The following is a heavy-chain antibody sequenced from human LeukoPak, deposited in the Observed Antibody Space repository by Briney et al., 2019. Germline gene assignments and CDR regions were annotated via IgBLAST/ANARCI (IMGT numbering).Heavy chain of an antibody. J-gene: IGHJ4*02. CDR2: ISGSGGRT. CDR3: ARDQAYFDY. CDR1: GFTFSSNA. V-gene: IGHV3-23*01. Sequence: GGSLRLSCAASGFTFSSNAMNWVRQAPGKGLEWVSGISGSGGRTYYADSVKGRFTISRDKSKKTLYLQMNSLRTEDTAVYYCARDQAYFDYWGQGTLVTVSS.